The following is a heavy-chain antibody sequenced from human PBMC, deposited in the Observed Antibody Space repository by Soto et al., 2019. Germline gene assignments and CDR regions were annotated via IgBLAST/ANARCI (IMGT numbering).Heavy chain of an antibody. CDR1: GGSISGYY. V-gene: IGHV4-59*08. Sequence: SETPSLTCSVSGGSISGYYGSWIRQPPGKGLEWIGYIYYSGSTNYNPSLKSRVTISVDTSKNQFSLKLSSVTAADTAVYYCARHSGSYYPDYWGQGTLVTVSS. D-gene: IGHD3-10*01. CDR2: IYYSGST. J-gene: IGHJ4*02. CDR3: ARHSGSYYPDY.